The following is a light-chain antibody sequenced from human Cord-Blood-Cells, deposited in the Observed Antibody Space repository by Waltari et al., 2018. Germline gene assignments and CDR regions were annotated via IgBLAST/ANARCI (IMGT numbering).Light chain of an antibody. CDR2: SNN. V-gene: IGLV1-44*01. J-gene: IGLJ3*02. CDR3: ATWDDSLNGPR. Sequence: QSVLPQPPSASGTPGQRVTISCSGSSSNIGSNTVNWYQTLPGPAPKPLIYSNNQRPSGVPDRFSGSKSGTSASLAISGLQSEDEADYYCATWDDSLNGPRFGGGTKLTVL. CDR1: SSNIGSNT.